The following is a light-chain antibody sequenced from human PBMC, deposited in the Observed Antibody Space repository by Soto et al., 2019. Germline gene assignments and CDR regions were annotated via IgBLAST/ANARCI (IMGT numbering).Light chain of an antibody. CDR2: HAS. CDR3: QQYNTYLS. V-gene: IGKV1-5*01. J-gene: IGKJ1*01. CDR1: ESISRW. Sequence: DIQMTHSPSTLSASVGNRVTISSRASESISRWLAWYQQKPGKAPTLLIYHASSLESGVPSRFSGSGSGTEFTLTISSLQPDDVATYYCQQYNTYLSFGQGTKVDI.